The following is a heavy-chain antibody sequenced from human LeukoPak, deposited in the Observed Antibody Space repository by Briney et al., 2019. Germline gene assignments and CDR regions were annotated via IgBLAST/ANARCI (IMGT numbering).Heavy chain of an antibody. V-gene: IGHV4-59*01. CDR1: GGSISSYC. J-gene: IGHJ6*02. CDR2: IYYSGST. Sequence: SEALSLTCTVSGGSISSYCWSWIRQPPGKGLEWIGYIYYSGSTNYNPSLKSRVTISVDTSKNQFSLKLSSVTAADTAVYYCARVGWLDSPYYYYGMDVWGQGTTVTVSS. CDR3: ARVGWLDSPYYYYGMDV. D-gene: IGHD5-12*01.